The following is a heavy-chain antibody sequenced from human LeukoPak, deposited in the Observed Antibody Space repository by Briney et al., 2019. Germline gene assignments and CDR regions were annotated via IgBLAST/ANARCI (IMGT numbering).Heavy chain of an antibody. D-gene: IGHD6-13*01. Sequence: PSETLSLTCAVYGGSFSGYYWSWIRQPPGKGLEWIGEINHSGSTNYNPSLKSRVTISVDTPKNQFSLKLSSVTAADTAVYYCASVGRSSSWFYYGMDVWGQGTTVTVSS. CDR1: GGSFSGYY. CDR2: INHSGST. V-gene: IGHV4-34*01. J-gene: IGHJ6*02. CDR3: ASVGRSSSWFYYGMDV.